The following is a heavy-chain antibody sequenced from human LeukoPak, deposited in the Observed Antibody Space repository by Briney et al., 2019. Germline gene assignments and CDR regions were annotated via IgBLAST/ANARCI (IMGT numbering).Heavy chain of an antibody. CDR1: GGSISSRTYY. CDR2: IYYSGST. Sequence: PSETLSLTCTVSGGSISSRTYYWGWIRQPPGKGLEWIASIYYSGSTHYNPSLKSRVTISIDTSKNQFSLKLSSVTAADTAVYYCARLVGAATDPFDYWGQGTLVTVSS. CDR3: ARLVGAATDPFDY. J-gene: IGHJ4*02. V-gene: IGHV4-39*01. D-gene: IGHD1-26*01.